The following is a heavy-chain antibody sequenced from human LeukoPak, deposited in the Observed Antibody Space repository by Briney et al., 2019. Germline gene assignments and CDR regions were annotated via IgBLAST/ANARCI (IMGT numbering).Heavy chain of an antibody. J-gene: IGHJ6*03. CDR3: ARQYSGYENFYYYYYMDV. D-gene: IGHD5-12*01. CDR1: GGSISSSSYY. V-gene: IGHV4-61*05. CDR2: IYYSGST. Sequence: SETLSLTCTVSGGSISSSSYYWGWIRQPPGKGLEWIGYIYYSGSTNYNPSLKSRVTISVDTSKNQFSLKLSSVTAADTAVYYCARQYSGYENFYYYYYMDVWGKGTTVTISS.